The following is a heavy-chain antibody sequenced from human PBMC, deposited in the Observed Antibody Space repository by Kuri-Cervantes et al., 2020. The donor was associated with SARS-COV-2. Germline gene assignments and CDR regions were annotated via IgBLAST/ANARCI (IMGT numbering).Heavy chain of an antibody. CDR3: AREGAAPNDAFDI. CDR2: ISYDGSNK. Sequence: GESLKISCAASGFTFSSYGMHWVRQAPGKGLEWVAVISYDGSNKYYADSVKGRFTISRDNSKNTLYLQMNSLRAEDTAVYYCAREGAAPNDAFDIWGQGTMVTVSS. V-gene: IGHV3-30*19. J-gene: IGHJ3*02. CDR1: GFTFSSYG. D-gene: IGHD3-16*01.